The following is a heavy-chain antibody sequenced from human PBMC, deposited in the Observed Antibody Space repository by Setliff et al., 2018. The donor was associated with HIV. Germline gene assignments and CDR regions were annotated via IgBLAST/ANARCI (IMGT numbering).Heavy chain of an antibody. CDR3: ARSDNFYSGSAGSNNVGLDCFDI. CDR1: GGSIRNYY. J-gene: IGHJ3*02. Sequence: SETLSLTCTVSGGSIRNYYWNWIRQPPGKGLECIGYIYYTGSTNYDPSLQSRVTISLDTSKDQFSLKLSSVTAADTALYYCARSDNFYSGSAGSNNVGLDCFDIWGQGTMVTVSS. V-gene: IGHV4-59*01. CDR2: IYYTGST. D-gene: IGHD3-10*01.